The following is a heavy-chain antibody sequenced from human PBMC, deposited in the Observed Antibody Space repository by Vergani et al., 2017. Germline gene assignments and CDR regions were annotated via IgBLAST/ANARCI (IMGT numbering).Heavy chain of an antibody. CDR1: EYSFGNYW. CDR2: IYPADSDT. CDR3: ARHTTDTDS. V-gene: IGHV5-51*01. D-gene: IGHD1-1*01. J-gene: IGHJ4*02. Sequence: EVELVQSGPEMRKPGESLKISCKGSEYSFGNYWIGWVRQMPGKGLEWMGSIYPADSDTRYSPSFQGQVTIPADKSISTAFLQWDSLKASDTALYYCARHTTDTDSWGQGTLVTVSS.